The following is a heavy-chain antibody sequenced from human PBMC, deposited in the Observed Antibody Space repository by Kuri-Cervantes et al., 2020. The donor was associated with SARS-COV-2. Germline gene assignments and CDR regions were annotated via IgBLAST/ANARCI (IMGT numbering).Heavy chain of an antibody. CDR1: GYSISSGYY. CDR2: IYHSGST. J-gene: IGHJ3*02. CDR3: ARGGAGYCSSTSCYLAFDI. D-gene: IGHD2-2*01. V-gene: IGHV4-38-2*01. Sequence: ESLKISCAVSGYSISSGYYWGWIRQPPGKGLEWIGSIYHSGSTYYNPSLKSRVTISVDTSKNQFSLKLSSVTAADTAVCYCARGGAGYCSSTSCYLAFDIWGQGTMVTVSS.